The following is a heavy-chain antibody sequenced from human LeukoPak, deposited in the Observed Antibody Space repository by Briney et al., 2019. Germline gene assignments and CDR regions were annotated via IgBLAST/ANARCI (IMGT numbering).Heavy chain of an antibody. Sequence: ASETLSLTCTVSGGSISSYYWSWIRQPPGKGLEWIGYIYYSGSTNYKPSLKSRVTISVDTSKNQFSLKLSSVTAADTAVYYCARGGYYGSGNDFRFDPWGQGTLVTVSS. J-gene: IGHJ5*02. V-gene: IGHV4-59*01. D-gene: IGHD3-10*01. CDR1: GGSISSYY. CDR3: ARGGYYGSGNDFRFDP. CDR2: IYYSGST.